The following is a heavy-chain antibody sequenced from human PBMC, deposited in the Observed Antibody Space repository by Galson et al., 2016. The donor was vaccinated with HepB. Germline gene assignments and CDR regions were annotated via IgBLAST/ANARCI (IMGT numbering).Heavy chain of an antibody. J-gene: IGHJ6*02. CDR2: IRWNSADI. Sequence: SLRLSCAASGFIFSDYWMHWVRQAPGKGLEWVSGIRWNSADIGYADSVKGRFSISRDNARHSIYLQMNSLRPEDTAFYYCAKDRAGTGFYYGMDVWGQGTTVTVSS. V-gene: IGHV3-9*01. CDR3: AKDRAGTGFYYGMDV. D-gene: IGHD6-19*01. CDR1: GFIFSDYW.